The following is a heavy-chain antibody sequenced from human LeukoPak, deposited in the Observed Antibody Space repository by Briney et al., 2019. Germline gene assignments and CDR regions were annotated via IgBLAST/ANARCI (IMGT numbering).Heavy chain of an antibody. CDR3: ARGAAAGTGADY. D-gene: IGHD6-13*01. Sequence: SETLSLTCAVYGGSFSGYYWSWIRQPPGKGLEWIGEINHSGRTNYNPSLKSRVTISVDTSKNQFSLKLSSVTAADTAVYYCARGAAAGTGADYWGQGTLVTVSS. J-gene: IGHJ4*02. V-gene: IGHV4-34*01. CDR1: GGSFSGYY. CDR2: INHSGRT.